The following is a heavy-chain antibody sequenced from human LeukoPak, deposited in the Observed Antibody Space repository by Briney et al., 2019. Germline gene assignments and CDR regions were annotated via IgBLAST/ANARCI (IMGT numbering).Heavy chain of an antibody. V-gene: IGHV3-66*01. D-gene: IGHD6-13*01. Sequence: GGSLRLSCAASGFTFSSDAMSWVRQAPGKGLEWVSVIYSGGSTYYADSVKGRFTISRDNSKNTLYLQMNSLRAEDTAVYYCARLGFSTGTGYSHDYWGQGTLVTVSS. CDR3: ARLGFSTGTGYSHDY. CDR1: GFTFSSDA. CDR2: IYSGGST. J-gene: IGHJ4*02.